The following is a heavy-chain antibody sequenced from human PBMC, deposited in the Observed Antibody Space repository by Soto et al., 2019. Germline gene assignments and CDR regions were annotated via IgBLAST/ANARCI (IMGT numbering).Heavy chain of an antibody. CDR3: ARGERKEAVAWGYYYYYYDMDV. CDR2: ISSTGSTI. Sequence: HVQLVESGGGLVKPGGSLSLSCAASGFSFSDYYMNWIRQAPGKGLEWVSYISSTGSTIYYADSVKGRFTISRDNAKNSLYLQMNSLRAADSAVYYCARGERKEAVAWGYYYYYYDMDVWGKGTTVTVSS. D-gene: IGHD6-19*01. V-gene: IGHV3-11*01. CDR1: GFSFSDYY. J-gene: IGHJ6*03.